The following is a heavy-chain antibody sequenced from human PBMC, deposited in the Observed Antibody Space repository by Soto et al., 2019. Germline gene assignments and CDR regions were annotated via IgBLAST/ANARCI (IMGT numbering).Heavy chain of an antibody. CDR2: ISYDGSNK. V-gene: IGHV3-30-3*01. Sequence: QVQLVESGGGVVQPGRSLRLSCAASGFTFSSYAMHWVRQAPGKGLEWVAVISYDGSNKYYADSVKGRFTISRDNSKNSLYLQMNSLRAEDTAVYYCARGKQQLVFPYYYYYGMDVWGQGTTVTVSS. J-gene: IGHJ6*02. D-gene: IGHD6-13*01. CDR3: ARGKQQLVFPYYYYYGMDV. CDR1: GFTFSSYA.